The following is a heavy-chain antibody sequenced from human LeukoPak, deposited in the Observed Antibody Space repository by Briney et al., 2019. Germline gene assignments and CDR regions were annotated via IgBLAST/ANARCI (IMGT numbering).Heavy chain of an antibody. CDR2: ISGSDGST. CDR3: ARESGYAVGDY. CDR1: GFTFSTYA. Sequence: GGSLRLSCAASGFTFSTYAMSWVRQAPGKGLEWVSSISGSDGSTYYADSVKGRFTISRDNSKNTLYLQMNTLRAEDTAVYYCARESGYAVGDYWGQGTLVTVSS. J-gene: IGHJ4*02. D-gene: IGHD5-12*01. V-gene: IGHV3-23*01.